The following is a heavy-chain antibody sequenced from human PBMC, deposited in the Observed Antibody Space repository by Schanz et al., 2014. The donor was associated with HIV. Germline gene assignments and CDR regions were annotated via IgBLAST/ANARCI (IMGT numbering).Heavy chain of an antibody. CDR3: AAGLIRYFFDY. J-gene: IGHJ4*02. V-gene: IGHV3-53*02. Sequence: EVQLVETGGGLIQPGGSLRLSCAVSGFTISSNYMSWVRQAPGKGLEWVSVVYIGDSTFYANSVKGRFTISRDDSKNTLYLNRNSLRADDSAMYYCAAGLIRYFFDYWGQGTLVTVSS. CDR1: GFTISSNY. CDR2: VYIGDST. D-gene: IGHD2-21*01.